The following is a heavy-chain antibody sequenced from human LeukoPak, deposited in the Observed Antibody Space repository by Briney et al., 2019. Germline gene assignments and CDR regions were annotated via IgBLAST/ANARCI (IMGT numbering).Heavy chain of an antibody. CDR3: ARDFQGYYYYGMDV. CDR1: GGTFSSYA. Sequence: ASVKVSCKASGGTFSSYAISWVRQAPGQGLEWMGWINPNSGGTNYAQKFQGWVTMTRDTSTSTVYMELSSLRSEDTAVYYCARDFQGYYYYGMDVWGQGTTVTVS. V-gene: IGHV1-2*04. J-gene: IGHJ6*02. CDR2: INPNSGGT.